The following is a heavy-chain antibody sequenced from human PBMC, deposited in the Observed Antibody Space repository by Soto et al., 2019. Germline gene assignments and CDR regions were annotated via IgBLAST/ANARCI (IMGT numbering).Heavy chain of an antibody. CDR3: TRGFIAAAGYYYYYYGMDV. J-gene: IGHJ6*02. D-gene: IGHD6-13*01. Sequence: GGSLRLSCTASGFTFGDYAMSWFRQAPGKGLEWVGFIRSKAYGGTTEYAASVKGRFTISRDDSKSIAYLQMNSLKTEDTAVYYCTRGFIAAAGYYYYYYGMDVWGQGTTVTVSS. CDR2: IRSKAYGGTT. CDR1: GFTFGDYA. V-gene: IGHV3-49*03.